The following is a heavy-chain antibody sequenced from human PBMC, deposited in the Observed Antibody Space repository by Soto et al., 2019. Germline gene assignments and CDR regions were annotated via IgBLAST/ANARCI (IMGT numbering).Heavy chain of an antibody. D-gene: IGHD2-2*01. V-gene: IGHV5-10-1*04. Sequence: PGESLKISCKGSGYSFTSYWISWVRQMPGKGLEWMGRTDPSDSYTNYSPSFQGQVTFSVDKSLSTAYLHWSSLEASDTAMYYCARLPSTSCLDYWGQGTLVTVSS. J-gene: IGHJ4*02. CDR3: ARLPSTSCLDY. CDR1: GYSFTSYW. CDR2: TDPSDSYT.